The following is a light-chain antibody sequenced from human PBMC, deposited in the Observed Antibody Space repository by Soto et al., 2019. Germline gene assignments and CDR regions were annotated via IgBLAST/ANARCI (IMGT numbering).Light chain of an antibody. V-gene: IGLV2-8*01. CDR1: SSDVGAYKY. J-gene: IGLJ3*02. Sequence: QSALTQPPSASGSPGQSVTISCTGTSSDVGAYKYVSWYQQYPGKAPKLMIYEVTKRPSVVPDRFSDSKSGNTASLTVSGLQAEDESDYYCTSYVGNDIWVFGGGTKLTVL. CDR3: TSYVGNDIWV. CDR2: EVT.